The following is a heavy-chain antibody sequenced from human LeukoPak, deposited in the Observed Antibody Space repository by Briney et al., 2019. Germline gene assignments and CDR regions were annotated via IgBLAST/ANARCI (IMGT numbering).Heavy chain of an antibody. CDR2: ICGCDGRT. CDR1: GLTFSTYA. CDR3: LKVGDTDLWIQEDDY. J-gene: IGHJ4*02. Sequence: GGSLSLSCAASGLTFSTYAMSWLRQAPGKGRAGVSAICGCDGRTYYADTLRGRFTFPRDNSKNTLYLQMNNLSAEYTAVYCFLKVGDTDLWIQEDDYWGQGTLVTVSS. V-gene: IGHV3-23*01. D-gene: IGHD5-18*01.